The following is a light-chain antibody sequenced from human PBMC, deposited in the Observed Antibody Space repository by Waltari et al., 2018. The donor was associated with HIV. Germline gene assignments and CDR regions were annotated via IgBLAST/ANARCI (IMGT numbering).Light chain of an antibody. CDR1: RNDLDASQL. J-gene: IGLJ2*01. CDR2: DVN. CDR3: SSDGGTSAGGSRKFYVI. V-gene: IGLV2-8*01. Sequence: QSALTQPPSAPGPPGQSVTIPCTGTRNDLDASQLGPRYQHTPAKAPPRIISDVNKRPAGVPNRFSGSKSGNTASLTVSGLQAEDEATYYCSSDGGTSAGGSRKFYVIFGGGTKLTVL.